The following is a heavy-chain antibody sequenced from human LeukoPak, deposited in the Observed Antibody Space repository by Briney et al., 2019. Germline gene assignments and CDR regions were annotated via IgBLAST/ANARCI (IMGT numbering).Heavy chain of an antibody. CDR2: IYSGDST. CDR3: ARVYWHDNGEYFQH. CDR1: GFTVSSHY. Sequence: GGSLRLSCAASGFTVSSHYMSWVRQAPGKGLEWVLAIYSGDSTYSADSLKGRFTISRDISKNTLFLQMNSLRAEDTAVYYCARVYWHDNGEYFQHWGQGTLVTVSS. V-gene: IGHV3-66*01. D-gene: IGHD3-16*01. J-gene: IGHJ1*01.